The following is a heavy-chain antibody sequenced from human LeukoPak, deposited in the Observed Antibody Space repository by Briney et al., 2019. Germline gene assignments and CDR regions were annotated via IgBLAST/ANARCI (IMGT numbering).Heavy chain of an antibody. D-gene: IGHD3-10*01. Sequence: PGGSLRLSCAASGFTFSSYSMNWVRQAPGKGLEWVSSISSSSSYIYYADSVKGRFTISRDNAKNSLYLQMNSLRAEDTAVYYCARITYYYGSGTEHDAFDIWGQGTMVTVSS. CDR3: ARITYYYGSGTEHDAFDI. CDR2: ISSSSSYI. CDR1: GFTFSSYS. J-gene: IGHJ3*02. V-gene: IGHV3-21*01.